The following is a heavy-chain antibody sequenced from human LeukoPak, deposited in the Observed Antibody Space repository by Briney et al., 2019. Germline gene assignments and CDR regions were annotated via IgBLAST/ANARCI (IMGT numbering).Heavy chain of an antibody. D-gene: IGHD3-10*01. CDR2: IRCDASNK. CDR1: GFTFSDYG. Sequence: GGSLRLSCAASGFTFSDYGMHWVRQAPGKGLEWVTFIRCDASNKYYSDSVRGRFTVSRDNSKNTLYLQMNSLRPDDTAVYFCAKDANFRVPGEDWGQGTLVTVSS. J-gene: IGHJ4*02. V-gene: IGHV3-30*02. CDR3: AKDANFRVPGED.